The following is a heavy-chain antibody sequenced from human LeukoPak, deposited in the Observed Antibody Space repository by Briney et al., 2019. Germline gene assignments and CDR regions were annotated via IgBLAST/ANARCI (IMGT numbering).Heavy chain of an antibody. CDR3: ARDSTWQLDY. CDR2: IKEDGSVK. CDR1: GFTFSTHW. V-gene: IGHV3-7*03. D-gene: IGHD5-12*01. J-gene: IGHJ4*02. Sequence: GGSLRLSCTASGFTFSTHWMTWVRQPPGKGLEWVANIKEDGSVKYYVDSVKGRFTISRDNTKNALYLQMNSLRADDAAVYFCARDSTWQLDYWGQGTLITVSS.